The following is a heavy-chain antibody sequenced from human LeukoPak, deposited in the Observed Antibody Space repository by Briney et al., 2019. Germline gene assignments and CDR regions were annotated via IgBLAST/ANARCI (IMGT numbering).Heavy chain of an antibody. V-gene: IGHV3-21*01. J-gene: IGHJ3*02. Sequence: PGGSLRLSCAASGFTFSSYSMNWVRQAPGKGLEWVSSISSSGSYIYYADSVKGRLSISRDNAKKSLYLQMNSLRAEETAVYYCARGSAPTYYYDSSGYYKDAFDIWGRGTMVTVSS. CDR1: GFTFSSYS. CDR2: ISSSGSYI. CDR3: ARGSAPTYYYDSSGYYKDAFDI. D-gene: IGHD3-22*01.